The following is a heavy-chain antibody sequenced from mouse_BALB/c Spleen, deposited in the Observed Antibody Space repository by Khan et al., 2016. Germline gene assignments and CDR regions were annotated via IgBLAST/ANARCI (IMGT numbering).Heavy chain of an antibody. CDR2: IRLKSNNYAT. J-gene: IGHJ3*01. V-gene: IGHV6-6*02. Sequence: EVKLEESGGGLVQPGGSMKLSCVASGFTFSNYWMNWVRQSPEKGLEWVAEIRLKSNNYATHYAESVKGRFTISRDDSKSSVYLQMNNLRGGDTGIYYCSKALYLFAYWGQGTLVTVSA. CDR3: SKALYLFAY. D-gene: IGHD1-1*01. CDR1: GFTFSNYW.